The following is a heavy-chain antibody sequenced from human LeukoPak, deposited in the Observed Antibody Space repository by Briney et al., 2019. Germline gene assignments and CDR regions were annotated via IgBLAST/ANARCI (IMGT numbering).Heavy chain of an antibody. Sequence: SVKVSCTASGFTFTSSAMQWVRQARGQRLEWIGWIVVGSGNTNYAQKFQERVTITRDMSTSTAYMELSSLRSEDTAVYYCAAESRQGIHLGRGYWGQGTLVTVSS. CDR1: GFTFTSSA. CDR2: IVVGSGNT. J-gene: IGHJ4*02. D-gene: IGHD5-18*01. V-gene: IGHV1-58*02. CDR3: AAESRQGIHLGRGY.